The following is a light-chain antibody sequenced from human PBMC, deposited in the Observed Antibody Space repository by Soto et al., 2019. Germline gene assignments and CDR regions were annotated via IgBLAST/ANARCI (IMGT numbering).Light chain of an antibody. CDR1: QGISNY. CDR2: AAS. V-gene: IGKV1-27*01. CDR3: QQTYSTPRT. J-gene: IGKJ1*01. Sequence: DIQMTQSPSSLSASVGDRVTLTCRASQGISNYLAWYQQKPGKVPKLLIYAASTLQSGVPSRFSGSGSGTDFTLTISSLQPEDVATYYCQQTYSTPRTFGQGTKVDIK.